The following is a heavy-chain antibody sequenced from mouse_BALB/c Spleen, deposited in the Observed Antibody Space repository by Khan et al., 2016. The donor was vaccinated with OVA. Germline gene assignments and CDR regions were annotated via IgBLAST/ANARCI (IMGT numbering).Heavy chain of an antibody. J-gene: IGHJ3*01. Sequence: VRLQQSGAELVKPGASVKLSCTASGFNIKDTYMHWVKQRPEQGLEWIGRIDPANGNTKYDPKFQGKATITADTSSNTAYLHLSSLTSEDTAVYYCARDYWDVFAYWGQGTLVTFSA. CDR1: GFNIKDTY. V-gene: IGHV14-3*02. D-gene: IGHD4-1*01. CDR2: IDPANGNT. CDR3: ARDYWDVFAY.